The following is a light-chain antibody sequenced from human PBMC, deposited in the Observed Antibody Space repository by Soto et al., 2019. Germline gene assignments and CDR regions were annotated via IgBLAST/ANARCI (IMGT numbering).Light chain of an antibody. V-gene: IGKV1-27*01. CDR1: QGIGDF. CDR2: GAS. J-gene: IGKJ1*01. Sequence: DIQMTQSPSSLSASVGDRVTITCRASQGIGDFLAWYQQKPGKLPKVLIYGASTLHSGVPSRFSGSGSGTDFTLTITSLQPEDVATYFCQKYNTAPWTFGQGTKVEIK. CDR3: QKYNTAPWT.